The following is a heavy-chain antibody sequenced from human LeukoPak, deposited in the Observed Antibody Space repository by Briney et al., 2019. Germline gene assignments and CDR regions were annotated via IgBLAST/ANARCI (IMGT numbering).Heavy chain of an antibody. CDR3: AIRFLEWTDFDY. CDR2: IYYSGST. D-gene: IGHD3-3*01. V-gene: IGHV4-39*01. CDR1: GGSISSSSYY. J-gene: IGHJ4*02. Sequence: KPSETLSLTCTVSGGSISSSSYYWGWIRQPPGKGLEWIGSIYYSGSTCYNPSLKSRVTISVDTPKNQFSLKLSSVTAADTAVYYCAIRFLEWTDFDYWGQGTLVTVSS.